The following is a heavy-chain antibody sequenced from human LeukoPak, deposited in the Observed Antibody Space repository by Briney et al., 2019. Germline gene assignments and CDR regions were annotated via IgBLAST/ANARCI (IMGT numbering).Heavy chain of an antibody. Sequence: PSETLSLTCTVSGGSISSYYWSWIRQPPGKGLEWIGEINHSGSTNYNPSLKSRVTISVDTSKNQFSLKLSSVTAADTAVYYCAGYSYGYVYYYYMDVWGKGTTVTVSS. D-gene: IGHD5-18*01. CDR2: INHSGST. V-gene: IGHV4-34*01. J-gene: IGHJ6*03. CDR1: GGSISSYY. CDR3: AGYSYGYVYYYYMDV.